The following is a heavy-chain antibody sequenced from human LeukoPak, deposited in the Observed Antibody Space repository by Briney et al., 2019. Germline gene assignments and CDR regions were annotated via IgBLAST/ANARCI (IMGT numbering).Heavy chain of an antibody. D-gene: IGHD3-22*01. Sequence: ASVKVSCKASGYTFTSYYMHWVRQAPGQGLEWMGIINPSGGSTSYAQKYQGRVTMTRDTSTSTVYMELSSLRSEDTAVYYCARWSSGYYSGDYWGQGTLVTVSS. CDR3: ARWSSGYYSGDY. J-gene: IGHJ4*02. CDR2: INPSGGST. V-gene: IGHV1-46*01. CDR1: GYTFTSYY.